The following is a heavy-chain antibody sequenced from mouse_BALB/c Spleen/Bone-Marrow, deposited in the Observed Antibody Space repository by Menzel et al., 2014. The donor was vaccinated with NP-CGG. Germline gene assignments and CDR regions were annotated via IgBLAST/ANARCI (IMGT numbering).Heavy chain of an antibody. J-gene: IGHJ3*01. V-gene: IGHV10-1*02. D-gene: IGHD3-2*01. CDR3: VGRDSSRPFVH. CDR1: GFTFNTYA. CDR2: IRSKSNNYAT. Sequence: EVMLVESGGGLVQPRGSLKLSCAASGFTFNTYAMNWVRQAPGKGLEWVGRIRSKSNNYATYYADSVKDRFTISRDDSQSMLYLQMNNLKTEDTALYYCVGRDSSRPFVHWGQGTLVTVSA.